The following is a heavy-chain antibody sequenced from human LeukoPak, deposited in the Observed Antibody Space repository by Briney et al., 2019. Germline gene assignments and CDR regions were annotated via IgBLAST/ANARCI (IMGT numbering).Heavy chain of an antibody. CDR3: ASWAQSGSHHDAFDI. CDR2: IYYSGST. CDR1: GGCISSYY. Sequence: PSETLSLTCTVSGGCISSYYWSWIRQPPGKGLEWIWYIYYSGSTNYNPSLKSRVTISVDTSKNQFSLKLSSVTAADTAVYYCASWAQSGSHHDAFDIWGQGTMVTVSS. D-gene: IGHD1-26*01. V-gene: IGHV4-59*01. J-gene: IGHJ3*02.